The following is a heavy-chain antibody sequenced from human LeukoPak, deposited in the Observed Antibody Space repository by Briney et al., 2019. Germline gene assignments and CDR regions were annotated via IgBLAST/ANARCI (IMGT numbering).Heavy chain of an antibody. CDR3: VRDLTTVVTPGNFDY. Sequence: ASVTVSCKASGYTFTSYGISWVRQAPGQGLEWMGWISAYNGNTNYAQKLQGRVTMTTDTSTSTAYMELRSLRSDDTAVYYCVRDLTTVVTPGNFDYWGQGTLVTVSS. CDR2: ISAYNGNT. D-gene: IGHD4-23*01. CDR1: GYTFTSYG. J-gene: IGHJ4*02. V-gene: IGHV1-18*01.